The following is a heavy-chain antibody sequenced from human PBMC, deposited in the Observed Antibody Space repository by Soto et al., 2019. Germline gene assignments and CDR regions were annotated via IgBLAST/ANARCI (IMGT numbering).Heavy chain of an antibody. J-gene: IGHJ5*02. Sequence: VQVVQSGGGLVKPGGSLQLSCVASGFAFSDYYMNWIRQTPEKGLEWVAYISSSGHAIYYAHSVKGRFSISRDNARNSVYLQMNSLRVEDTAVYYCARDRGGFSPWGQGALVTVSS. V-gene: IGHV3-11*01. CDR1: GFAFSDYY. CDR3: ARDRGGFSP. D-gene: IGHD4-17*01. CDR2: ISSSGHAI.